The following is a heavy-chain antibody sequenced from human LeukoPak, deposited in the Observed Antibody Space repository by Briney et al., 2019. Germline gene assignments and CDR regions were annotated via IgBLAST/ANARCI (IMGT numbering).Heavy chain of an antibody. CDR2: IRSKANTYAT. V-gene: IGHV3-73*01. D-gene: IGHD3-3*01. J-gene: IGHJ6*03. Sequence: GGSLRLSCAASGFTFSGSAMHWVRQASGKGLEWVGRIRSKANTYATAYAASVNGSFTISRDDSKNTPYLQMNGLKTEYSAVYYCTSLGVVSSYYMDVWGKGTTVTVSS. CDR1: GFTFSGSA. CDR3: TSLGVVSSYYMDV.